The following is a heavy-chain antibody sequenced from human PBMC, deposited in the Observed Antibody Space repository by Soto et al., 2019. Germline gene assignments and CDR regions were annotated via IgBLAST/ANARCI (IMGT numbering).Heavy chain of an antibody. CDR3: ARVRYSGYDYPDYYYGMDV. CDR2: MNPNSGNT. J-gene: IGHJ6*02. D-gene: IGHD5-12*01. Sequence: ASVKVSCKASGYTFTSYDINCVRQATGQGLEWMGWMNPNSGNTGYVQKFQGRVTMTRNTSISTAYMELSSLRSEDTAVYYCARVRYSGYDYPDYYYGMDVWGQGTTVTVSS. CDR1: GYTFTSYD. V-gene: IGHV1-8*01.